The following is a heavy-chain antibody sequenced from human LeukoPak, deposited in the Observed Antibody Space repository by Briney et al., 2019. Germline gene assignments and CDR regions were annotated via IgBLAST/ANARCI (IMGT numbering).Heavy chain of an antibody. CDR3: VKDASGWFYYFDY. CDR1: GFTFSSYA. CDR2: IINNGGST. J-gene: IGHJ4*02. Sequence: PGGSLRLSCSASGFTFSSYAMHWVRQAPGKGLEYVSAIINNGGSTYYPDSVKGRFTISRDNSKNTPYLQMSSLRAEDTAVYYCVKDASGWFYYFDYWGQGTLVTVSS. V-gene: IGHV3-64D*06. D-gene: IGHD6-19*01.